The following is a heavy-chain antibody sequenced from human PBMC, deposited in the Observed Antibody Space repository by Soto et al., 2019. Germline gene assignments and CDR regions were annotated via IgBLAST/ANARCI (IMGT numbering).Heavy chain of an antibody. CDR2: ISYDGSNK. V-gene: IGHV3-30*18. CDR1: GFTFSSYG. D-gene: IGHD3-3*01. CDR3: AKDSRSSYYDFWSGYSNDY. J-gene: IGHJ4*02. Sequence: QVQLVESGGGVVQPGRSLRLSCAASGFTFSSYGMHWVRQAPGKGLEWVAVISYDGSNKYYADSVKGRFTISRDNSKNTLYLQMNSLRAEDTAVYYCAKDSRSSYYDFWSGYSNDYWGQGTLVTVSS.